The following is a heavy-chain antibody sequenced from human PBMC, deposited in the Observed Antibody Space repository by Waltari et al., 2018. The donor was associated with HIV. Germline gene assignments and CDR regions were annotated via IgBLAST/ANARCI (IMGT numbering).Heavy chain of an antibody. CDR3: ARVVMGESSGLSYYFDY. J-gene: IGHJ4*02. CDR1: GGSFTGYS. V-gene: IGHV4-34*01. CDR2: INHIGST. D-gene: IGHD6-19*01. Sequence: QVQLQQWGAGLLKPSETLSLTCAVYGGSFTGYSWTWIRQPTGKGLEWIGEINHIGSTNYKLSLESRVTISVDTSKNQFSLKLSSVTAADTAVYYCARVVMGESSGLSYYFDYWGQGTLVTVSS.